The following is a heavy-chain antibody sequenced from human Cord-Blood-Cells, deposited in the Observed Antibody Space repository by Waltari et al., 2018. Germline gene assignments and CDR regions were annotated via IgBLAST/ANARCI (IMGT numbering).Heavy chain of an antibody. V-gene: IGHV4-61*09. D-gene: IGHD6-13*01. CDR3: ARGIAAAGNLNWFDP. CDR2: IYTSGST. CDR1: GGSISSGSYY. J-gene: IGHJ5*02. Sequence: QVQLQESGPGLVKPSQTLSLTCTVSGGSISSGSYYWSWIRQPAGKGLEWLGYIYTSGSTNYNPSLKSRVTISVDTSKNQFSLKLSSVTAADTAVYYCARGIAAAGNLNWFDPWGQGTLVTVSS.